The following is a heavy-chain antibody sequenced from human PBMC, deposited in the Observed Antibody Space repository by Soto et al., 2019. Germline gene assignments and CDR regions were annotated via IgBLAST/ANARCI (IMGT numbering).Heavy chain of an antibody. CDR3: AIQLYYGSGTYCPPDYYYYMDV. CDR2: IYHGGNT. Sequence: SETLSLTCTVSGGSISSSNYYWGWIRQPPGKGLEWIGSIYHGGNTYYNPSLKSRVTISLDTSKNQFSLKLSSVTAADTAVYYCAIQLYYGSGTYCPPDYYYYMDVRGKGTAVTVSS. V-gene: IGHV4-39*01. D-gene: IGHD3-10*01. CDR1: GGSISSSNYY. J-gene: IGHJ6*03.